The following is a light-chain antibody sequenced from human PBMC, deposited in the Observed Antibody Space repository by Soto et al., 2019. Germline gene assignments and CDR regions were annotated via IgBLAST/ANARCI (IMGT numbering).Light chain of an antibody. CDR2: GAS. J-gene: IGKJ2*01. Sequence: EIVLTQSPGTLSLSPGERATLSCRASQSIRSTYLAWYQQKPGQAPRLLIYGASTRATGIPDRFSGSGSGTDFTLTITRLEPEYFAVYYCQQYGRTFGQGTKVEIK. CDR3: QQYGRT. V-gene: IGKV3-20*01. CDR1: QSIRSTY.